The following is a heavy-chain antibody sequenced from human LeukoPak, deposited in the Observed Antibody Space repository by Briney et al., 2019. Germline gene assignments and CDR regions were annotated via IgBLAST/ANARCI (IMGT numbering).Heavy chain of an antibody. J-gene: IGHJ3*01. CDR1: GGSIISHY. V-gene: IGHV4-4*07. D-gene: IGHD6-13*01. Sequence: SETLSLTCTVSGGSIISHYWNWIRQPAGKGLEWIGRVYASGSTTYNPSLKNRVTMSVDTSKNQFSLRLTSVTAADTAVYYCAKDTSSWCSPPGAFDLWGQGTMVTVSS. CDR3: AKDTSSWCSPPGAFDL. CDR2: VYASGST.